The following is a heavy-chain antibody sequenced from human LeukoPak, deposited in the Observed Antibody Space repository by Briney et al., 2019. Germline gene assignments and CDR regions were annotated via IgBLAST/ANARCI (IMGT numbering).Heavy chain of an antibody. V-gene: IGHV4-38-2*02. CDR1: SYSISSAYY. D-gene: IGHD3-3*02. CDR3: ARVSLGYYYCNMDV. Sequence: SETLSLTCTVSSYSISSAYYCGWIRQPPGKGVEWIGTIYHSGSTYNNPSLKSRVTISVDTSRNQFSLKLSSVTAADTAVYYCARVSLGYYYCNMDVWGEGTTVTVSS. J-gene: IGHJ6*03. CDR2: IYHSGST.